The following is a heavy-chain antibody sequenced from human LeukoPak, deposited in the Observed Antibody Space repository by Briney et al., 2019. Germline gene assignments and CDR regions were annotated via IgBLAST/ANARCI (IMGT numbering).Heavy chain of an antibody. CDR2: MYSNGST. J-gene: IGHJ3*02. V-gene: IGHV4-39*07. CDR1: GGSISITSYY. Sequence: SETLSLTCTVSGGSISITSYYWGWIRQPPGKGLEWIGSMYSNGSTYYNPSLKSRVTISVDTSKNQFSLKLSSVTAADTAVYYCARGPPDCSSTSCYAFDAFDIWGQGTMVTVSS. D-gene: IGHD2-2*01. CDR3: ARGPPDCSSTSCYAFDAFDI.